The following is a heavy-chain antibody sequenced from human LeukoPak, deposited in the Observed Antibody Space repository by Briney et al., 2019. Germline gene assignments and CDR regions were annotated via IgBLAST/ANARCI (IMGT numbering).Heavy chain of an antibody. D-gene: IGHD3-22*01. CDR3: ARTTYYYDSSGYGYYFDY. V-gene: IGHV4-59*08. Sequence: SETLSLTCTVSGGSISSYYWRWIRQPPGKGLEWIGYIYYSGSTNYNPSLKSRVTISVDTSKNQFSLKLSSVTAADTAVYYCARTTYYYDSSGYGYYFDYWGQGTLVTVSS. CDR2: IYYSGST. CDR1: GGSISSYY. J-gene: IGHJ4*02.